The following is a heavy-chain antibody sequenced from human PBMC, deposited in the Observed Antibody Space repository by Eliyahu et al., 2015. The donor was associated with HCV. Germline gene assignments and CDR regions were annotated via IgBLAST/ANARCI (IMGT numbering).Heavy chain of an antibody. CDR1: GXXFXXYY. CDR2: INHSGST. CDR3: ARGKRGGPYSGYYWGAFDY. Sequence: QVQLQQWGAGLLKPSETLSLTCAXXGXXFXXYYWSWIRQPPGKGLXWIGEINHSGSTNYNPSLKSRVTISVDTSKNQFSLKLSSVTAADTTVYYCARGKRGGPYSGYYWGAFDYWGQGTLVTVSS. D-gene: IGHD5-12*01. V-gene: IGHV4-34*01. J-gene: IGHJ4*02.